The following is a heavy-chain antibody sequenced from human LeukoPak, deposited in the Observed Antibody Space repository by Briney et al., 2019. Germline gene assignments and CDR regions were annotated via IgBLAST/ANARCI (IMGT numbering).Heavy chain of an antibody. Sequence: VASVNVSCTASRYTLTAYYIHWVRQAPGQGLEWMGIINPSVGGTTYARKFQGRVTMTRDTSTSTVYMELSSLRSEDTAVYYCARHGSGRYYPAEGRVDYWGQGTLVTVSS. CDR2: INPSVGGT. CDR3: ARHGSGRYYPAEGRVDY. V-gene: IGHV1-46*03. CDR1: RYTLTAYY. D-gene: IGHD3-10*01. J-gene: IGHJ4*02.